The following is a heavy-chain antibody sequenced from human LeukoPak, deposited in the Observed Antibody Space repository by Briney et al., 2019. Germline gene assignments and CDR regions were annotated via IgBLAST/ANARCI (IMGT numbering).Heavy chain of an antibody. V-gene: IGHV5-51*01. CDR2: IYPSDSDT. CDR1: GSNFLTHW. CDR3: ALRSGSDDAYDV. Sequence: RHGESLKISCQGSGSNFLTHWIGWVRQLPGKGLEWMGIIYPSDSDTRYSPSFQGQVTISADKSTTTAYLQWSSLKPSDTAMYYFALRSGSDDAYDVWGQGTLVTVSS. D-gene: IGHD1-26*01. J-gene: IGHJ3*01.